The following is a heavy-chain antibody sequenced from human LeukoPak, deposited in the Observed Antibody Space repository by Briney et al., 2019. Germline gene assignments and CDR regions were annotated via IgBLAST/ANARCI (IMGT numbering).Heavy chain of an antibody. J-gene: IGHJ3*02. CDR2: IYHSEST. V-gene: IGHV4-4*02. Sequence: SETLSLTCAVSGGSISSSNWWSWVRQPPGKGLEWIGEIYHSESTNYNPSLKSRVTMSVDKSKNHFSLKLSSVTAADTAVYYCARIHDSSGYYSGVDFDIWGQGTLVTVSS. CDR3: ARIHDSSGYYSGVDFDI. D-gene: IGHD3-22*01. CDR1: GGSISSSNW.